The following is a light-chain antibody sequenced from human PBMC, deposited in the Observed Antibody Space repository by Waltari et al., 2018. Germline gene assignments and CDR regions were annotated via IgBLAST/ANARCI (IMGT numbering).Light chain of an antibody. Sequence: EIVMNQYPDSLAVALGERATINCKSSQSVLTTSNNKNYLTWYQQKPGQPPKLLIYWASTRESGVPDRFSGSGSGTDFTLTISSLQAEDVAVYYCQQYHTTPNTFGQGTHLEIK. CDR2: WAS. CDR3: QQYHTTPNT. J-gene: IGKJ2*01. CDR1: QSVLTTSNNKNY. V-gene: IGKV4-1*01.